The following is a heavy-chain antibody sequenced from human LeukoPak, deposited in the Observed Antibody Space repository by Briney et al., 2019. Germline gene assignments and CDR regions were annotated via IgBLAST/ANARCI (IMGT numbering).Heavy chain of an antibody. V-gene: IGHV3-7*01. CDR3: ARGGVSFDY. Sequence: GGSLRLSCAASGFTFSSYAMSWVRQAPGKGLEWVANIKQDGSEKYYVDSVKGRFTISRDNAKNSLYLQMNSLRAEDTAVYYCARGGVSFDYWGQGTLVTVSS. D-gene: IGHD3-16*01. J-gene: IGHJ4*02. CDR1: GFTFSSYA. CDR2: IKQDGSEK.